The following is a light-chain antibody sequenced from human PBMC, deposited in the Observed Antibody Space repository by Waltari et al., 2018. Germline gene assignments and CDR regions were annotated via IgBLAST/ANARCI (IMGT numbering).Light chain of an antibody. J-gene: IGKJ1*01. CDR1: QRVSSNY. V-gene: IGKV3-20*01. Sequence: FVLTQSPGTLSLSPGERVTLSCRASQRVSSNYLAWYQQKPGQAHRLLLYDAANRASGIADRFSGSGSGTDFTLTISRLEPEDVAVYYCQQYGRSPWTFGQGTKVEIK. CDR3: QQYGRSPWT. CDR2: DAA.